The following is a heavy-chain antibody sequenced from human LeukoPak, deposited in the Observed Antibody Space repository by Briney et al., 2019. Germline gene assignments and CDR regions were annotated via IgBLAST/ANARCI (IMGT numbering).Heavy chain of an antibody. CDR3: ARVREYYGSGSYWGYNWFDP. J-gene: IGHJ5*02. CDR1: GGSISSGGYY. D-gene: IGHD3-10*01. V-gene: IGHV4-31*03. CDR2: IYYSGST. Sequence: PSQTLSLTCTVSGGSISSGGYYWSWIRQHPGKGLEWIGYIYYSGSTYYNPSLKSRVTISVDTSKNQFSLKLSSVTAADTAVYYCARVREYYGSGSYWGYNWFDPWGQGTLVTVSS.